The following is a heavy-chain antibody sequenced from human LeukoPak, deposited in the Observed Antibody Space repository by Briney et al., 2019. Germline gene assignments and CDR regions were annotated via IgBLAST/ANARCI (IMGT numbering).Heavy chain of an antibody. D-gene: IGHD3-22*01. CDR1: GGSFSGYY. V-gene: IGHV4-34*01. CDR3: ARASYDSSGYCPFDY. CDR2: INHSGST. J-gene: IGHJ4*02. Sequence: KPSETLSLTCAVYGGSFSGYYWSWIRQPPGKGLEWIGEINHSGSTNYNPSLKSRVTISVDTSKNQFSLKLSSVTAADTAVYYCARASYDSSGYCPFDYWGQGTLVTVSS.